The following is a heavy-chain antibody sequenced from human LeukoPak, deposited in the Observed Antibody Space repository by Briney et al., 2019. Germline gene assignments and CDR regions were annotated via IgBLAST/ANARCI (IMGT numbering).Heavy chain of an antibody. CDR1: GFTFNKYA. J-gene: IGHJ4*02. CDR3: AKFGAAVAGTSFDY. D-gene: IGHD6-19*01. CDR2: ISGSGYTT. Sequence: PGGSLRLSCAASGFTFNKYALSWVRQAPGKGLEWVSVISGSGYTTNYGDSVKGRFTISRDNSKNTLYLQMNSLRAEDTAVYYCAKFGAAVAGTSFDYWGQGTLVTVSS. V-gene: IGHV3-23*01.